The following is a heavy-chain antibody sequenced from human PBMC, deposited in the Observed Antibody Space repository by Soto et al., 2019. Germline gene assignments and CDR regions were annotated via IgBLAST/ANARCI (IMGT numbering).Heavy chain of an antibody. CDR1: GFTFSSYG. V-gene: IGHV3-33*01. D-gene: IGHD6-13*01. J-gene: IGHJ4*02. CDR3: ARDEQQLVRYYFDY. Sequence: QVQLVESGGGVVQPGRSLRLSCAASGFTFSSYGMHWVRQAPGKGLEWVAVIWYDGSNKYYADSVKGRFTISRDNSKNTLYLQMNSLRAEDTPVYYCARDEQQLVRYYFDYWGQGTLVTVSS. CDR2: IWYDGSNK.